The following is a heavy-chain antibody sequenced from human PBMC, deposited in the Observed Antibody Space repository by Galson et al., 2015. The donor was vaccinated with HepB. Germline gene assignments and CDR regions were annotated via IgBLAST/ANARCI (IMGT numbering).Heavy chain of an antibody. Sequence: SVKVSCKASGGTFSSYAISWVRQAPGQGLEWMGGIIPIFGTANYAQKFQGRVTITADESTSTAYMELSSLRSEDTAVYYCARGVKSGQLDAFDYWGQGTLVTVSS. CDR3: ARGVKSGQLDAFDY. V-gene: IGHV1-69*13. CDR1: GGTFSSYA. CDR2: IIPIFGTA. D-gene: IGHD6-13*01. J-gene: IGHJ4*02.